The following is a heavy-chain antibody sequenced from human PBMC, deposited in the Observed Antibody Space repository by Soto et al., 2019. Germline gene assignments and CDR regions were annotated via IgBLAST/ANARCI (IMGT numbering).Heavy chain of an antibody. Sequence: EVQLLESGGGLVRPGGSLRLSCTASGFSFSSYALSWVRQAPGKGLEWVSTISGSDGKTYYADSVKGRFSISRDTSKTPLYQKRISVGGGDGAVFYCAGGSFLDSGGKGTRVTV. CDR3: AGGSFLDS. V-gene: IGHV3-23*01. J-gene: IGHJ4*02. CDR2: ISGSDGKT. CDR1: GFSFSSYA. D-gene: IGHD1-26*01.